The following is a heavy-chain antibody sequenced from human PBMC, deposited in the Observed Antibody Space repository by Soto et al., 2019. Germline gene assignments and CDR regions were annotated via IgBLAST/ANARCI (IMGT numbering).Heavy chain of an antibody. J-gene: IGHJ3*02. D-gene: IGHD1-26*01. CDR3: ARATSGSFDALDM. V-gene: IGHV3-33*01. CDR1: RFTFGIYG. Sequence: GGSLKLSCAPSRFTFGIYGMHWVRQAPGKGLEWVAVIWYDGSIKYHADSVKGRFTISRDNSKNTVYLQMNSLRDEDTAVYYCARATSGSFDALDMWGQGT. CDR2: IWYDGSIK.